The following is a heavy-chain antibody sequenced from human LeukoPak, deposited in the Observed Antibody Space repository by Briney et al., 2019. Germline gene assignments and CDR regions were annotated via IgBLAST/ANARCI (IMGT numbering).Heavy chain of an antibody. V-gene: IGHV4-34*01. CDR1: GGSFSGYY. D-gene: IGHD3-10*01. CDR2: INHSGST. J-gene: IGHJ4*02. CDR3: ARGGYYYGSGY. Sequence: PSETLSLTCAVYGGSFSGYYWSWIRQPPGKGLEWIGEINHSGSTNYNPSLKSRVTISVDTSKNQFSLKLSSVTAADTAVYYCARGGYYYGSGYWGQGTLVTVSS.